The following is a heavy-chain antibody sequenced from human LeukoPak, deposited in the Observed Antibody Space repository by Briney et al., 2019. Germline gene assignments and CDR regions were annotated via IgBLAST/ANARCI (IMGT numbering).Heavy chain of an antibody. D-gene: IGHD3-10*01. J-gene: IGHJ6*03. CDR1: GGSISSYY. V-gene: IGHV4-59*01. CDR3: APTYGSGAYYYYSSMDV. CDR2: IYYSGST. Sequence: SETLSLTCTVSGGSISSYYWSWIRRPPGKALEWIGYIYYSGSTNYNPSLKSRVTISLAMSKNQFSLKLSSVTAADTAVYYCAPTYGSGAYYYYSSMDVWGKGTTVTVSS.